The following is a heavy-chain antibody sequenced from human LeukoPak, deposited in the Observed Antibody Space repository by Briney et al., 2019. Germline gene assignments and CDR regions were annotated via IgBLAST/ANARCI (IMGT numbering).Heavy chain of an antibody. CDR2: ISYDGSNK. D-gene: IGHD5-18*01. CDR1: GFTFSSYG. Sequence: PGGSLRLSCAASGFTFSSYGMHWVRQAPGKGLEWVAVISYDGSNKYYADSVKGRFTISRDNAKNSLYLQMNSLRAEDTAVYYCARDAYIQLWSNPLYYYYYMDVWGKGTTVTVSS. J-gene: IGHJ6*03. CDR3: ARDAYIQLWSNPLYYYYYMDV. V-gene: IGHV3-30*03.